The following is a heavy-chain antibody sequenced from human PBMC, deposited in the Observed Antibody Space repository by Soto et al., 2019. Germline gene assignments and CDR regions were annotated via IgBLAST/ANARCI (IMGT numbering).Heavy chain of an antibody. CDR1: GLTVSGKKY. CDR3: ASWLLREHAYDV. Sequence: DVQLVESGGGLIQPGRSLRLSCAASGLTVSGKKYIAWVRQAPGKGLEWVSGVYDVDGTYYADSVKGRFTISRDTSKTIVFLEMNDLRPDDTAVYYCASWLLREHAYDVWGLGTTVTVSS. CDR2: VYDVDGT. J-gene: IGHJ3*01. D-gene: IGHD1-26*01. V-gene: IGHV3-53*01.